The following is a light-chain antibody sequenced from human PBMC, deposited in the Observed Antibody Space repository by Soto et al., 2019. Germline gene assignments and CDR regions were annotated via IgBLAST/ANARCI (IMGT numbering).Light chain of an antibody. V-gene: IGLV2-14*01. Sequence: QSALTQPASVSGSPGQSITISCTGTSSDVGAYNSVSWYQQHPGTAPKVMIYEVNYRPSGISDRFSGSKSGNMASLTISGLQAEDEADYYCSSYTNITTPYVFGTGTKVTVL. CDR2: EVN. CDR1: SSDVGAYNS. J-gene: IGLJ1*01. CDR3: SSYTNITTPYV.